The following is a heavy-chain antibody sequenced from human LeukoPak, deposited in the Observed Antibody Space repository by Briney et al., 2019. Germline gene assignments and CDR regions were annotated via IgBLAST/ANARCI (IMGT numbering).Heavy chain of an antibody. CDR2: ISGSGSNT. Sequence: GGSLRLSCAASGFTFSSSVMSWVRQAPGKELEWVSTISGSGSNTYYADSVKGRFTISRDNSKSTLHLQMNSLRAEDTAVYYCAKLVAHWGQGTLVTVSS. CDR3: AKLVAH. CDR1: GFTFSSSV. D-gene: IGHD5-12*01. V-gene: IGHV3-23*01. J-gene: IGHJ4*02.